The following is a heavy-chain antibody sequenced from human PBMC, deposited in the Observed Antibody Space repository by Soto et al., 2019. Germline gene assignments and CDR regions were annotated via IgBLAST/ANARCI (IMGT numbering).Heavy chain of an antibody. CDR1: GGTFSSYA. D-gene: IGHD1-1*01. J-gene: IGHJ6*02. Sequence: GASVKFSCKASGGTFSSYAISWVRQAPGQGLEWMGGIIPIFGTANYAQKFQGRVTITADESTSTAYMELSSLRSEDTAVYYCARGQSGIQYYYYYGMDVWGQGTTVTVSS. V-gene: IGHV1-69*13. CDR3: ARGQSGIQYYYYYGMDV. CDR2: IIPIFGTA.